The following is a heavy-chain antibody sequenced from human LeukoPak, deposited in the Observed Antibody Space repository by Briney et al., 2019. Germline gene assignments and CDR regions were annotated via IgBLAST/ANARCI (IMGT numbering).Heavy chain of an antibody. Sequence: PGGSLRLFCAASGFNFSSYSLSWVRQAPGKGLEGVSAISGSGGSTYYADSVKGRFTISRDNSKNTLYLQMNSLRAEDTAVYYCAKDQSPYNYDFWSGYHDYWGQGTLVTVSS. CDR1: GFNFSSYS. CDR2: ISGSGGST. D-gene: IGHD3-3*01. V-gene: IGHV3-23*01. J-gene: IGHJ4*02. CDR3: AKDQSPYNYDFWSGYHDY.